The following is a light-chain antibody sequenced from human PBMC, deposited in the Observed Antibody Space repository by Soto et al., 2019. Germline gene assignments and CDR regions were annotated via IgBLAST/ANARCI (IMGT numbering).Light chain of an antibody. CDR1: QGISRW. J-gene: IGKJ3*01. V-gene: IGKV1-12*01. Sequence: DLQMTQLPSSMSASVGDRVTITCRASQGISRWLAWYHQKPGKAPNLLIYSASTLHSGVPSRFSGSGSGTDFTLTISSLHPEDFGTYDCQQANSFPLTFGPGTKVDMK. CDR3: QQANSFPLT. CDR2: SAS.